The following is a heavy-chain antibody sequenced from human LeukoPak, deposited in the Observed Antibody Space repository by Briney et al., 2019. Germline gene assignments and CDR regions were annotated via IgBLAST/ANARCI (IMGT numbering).Heavy chain of an antibody. J-gene: IGHJ3*02. CDR3: ARDPPGAAFDI. Sequence: SETLSLTCAVYGGSFSGYDWSWIRQPPGKGLEWIGEINHSGGTNYNPSLKSRVTISVDTSKNQFSLKLSSVTAADTAVYYCARDPPGAAFDIWGQGTMVTVSS. D-gene: IGHD1-14*01. CDR1: GGSFSGYD. V-gene: IGHV4-34*01. CDR2: INHSGGT.